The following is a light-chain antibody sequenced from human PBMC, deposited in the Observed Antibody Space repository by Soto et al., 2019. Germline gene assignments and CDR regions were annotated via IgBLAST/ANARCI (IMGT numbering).Light chain of an antibody. CDR1: SCSIASNY. CDR3: QSYDSSNPWV. J-gene: IGLJ3*02. Sequence: NFMLTQPHSVSESPGKTVTISCTRSSCSIASNYVQWYQQRPGSAPTTVIYEDNQRPSGVPDRFSGSIDSSSTSASLTISGLKTEDEADYYGQSYDSSNPWVFGGGTKLTVL. V-gene: IGLV6-57*03. CDR2: EDN.